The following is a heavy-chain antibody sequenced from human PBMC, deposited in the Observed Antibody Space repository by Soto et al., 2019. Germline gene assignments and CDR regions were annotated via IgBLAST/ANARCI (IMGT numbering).Heavy chain of an antibody. CDR3: ARGEVVVVPAAPPGGYYYGMDV. CDR1: GYTFTSYY. V-gene: IGHV1-46*01. J-gene: IGHJ6*02. Sequence: GASVKVSCKASGYTFTSYYMHWVRQAPGQGLEWMGIINPSGGSTSYAQKFQGRVTMTRDTSTSTVYMELSSLGSEDTAVYYCARGEVVVVPAAPPGGYYYGMDVWGQGTTVTVSS. CDR2: INPSGGST. D-gene: IGHD2-2*01.